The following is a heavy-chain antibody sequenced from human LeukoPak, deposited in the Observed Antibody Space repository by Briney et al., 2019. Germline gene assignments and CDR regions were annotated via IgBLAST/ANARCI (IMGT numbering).Heavy chain of an antibody. CDR2: IIPIFGTA. Sequence: SVKVSCKASGGTFSSYAISWVRQAPGQGLEWMGGIIPIFGTANYAQKFQGRVTITADKSTSTAYMELSSLRSEDTAVYYCARAGFGKDAFDIWGQGTMVTVSS. CDR1: GGTFSSYA. V-gene: IGHV1-69*06. D-gene: IGHD3-3*01. J-gene: IGHJ3*02. CDR3: ARAGFGKDAFDI.